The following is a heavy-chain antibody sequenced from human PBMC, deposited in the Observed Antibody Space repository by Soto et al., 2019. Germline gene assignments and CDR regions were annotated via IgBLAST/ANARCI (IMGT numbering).Heavy chain of an antibody. Sequence: QLQLQESGPGQVKPSETLSLICTVSGGSISSGSYYWGWIRQPPGKGLEWIGSMSYSGWTDYNPSLKSRVTISGDTSKNQLSLKVSSVTAADTAVYYCARRSSSWYYFDNWGQGTLVTVSS. CDR2: MSYSGWT. CDR1: GGSISSGSYY. V-gene: IGHV4-39*01. CDR3: ARRSSSWYYFDN. D-gene: IGHD6-13*01. J-gene: IGHJ4*02.